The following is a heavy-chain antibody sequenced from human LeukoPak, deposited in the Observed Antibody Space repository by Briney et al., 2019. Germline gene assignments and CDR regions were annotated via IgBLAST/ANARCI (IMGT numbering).Heavy chain of an antibody. CDR2: IYTSGST. J-gene: IGHJ6*03. Sequence: SETLSLTCTVSGNSISSGDNYWSWIRQPAGKGLEWIGRIYTSGSTNYNPSLKSRVTISGDTSKNQFSLRLSSVTAADTAVYYCASGTGYYYYYYMDVWGKGTTVTISS. V-gene: IGHV4-61*02. CDR3: ASGTGYYYYYYMDV. D-gene: IGHD3/OR15-3a*01. CDR1: GNSISSGDNY.